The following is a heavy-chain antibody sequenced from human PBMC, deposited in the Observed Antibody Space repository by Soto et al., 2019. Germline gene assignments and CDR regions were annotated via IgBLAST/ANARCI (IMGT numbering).Heavy chain of an antibody. CDR2: INHSGST. CDR3: ARDPYYDYVWGSYRPYYYYGMDV. Sequence: SETLSLTCAVYGESFSGYYWSWIRQPPGKGLEWIGAINHSGSTNYNPSLKSRVTISVDTSKNQFSLKLSSVTAADTAVYYCARDPYYDYVWGSYRPYYYYGMDVWGQGTTVTVSS. J-gene: IGHJ6*02. V-gene: IGHV4-34*01. CDR1: GESFSGYY. D-gene: IGHD3-16*02.